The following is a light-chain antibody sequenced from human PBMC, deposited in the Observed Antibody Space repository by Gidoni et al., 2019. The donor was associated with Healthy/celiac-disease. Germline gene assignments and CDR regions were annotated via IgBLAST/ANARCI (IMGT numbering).Light chain of an antibody. CDR1: QSVFYSSNNKNY. J-gene: IGKJ2*03. V-gene: IGKV4-1*01. CDR3: QQYYSTPYS. Sequence: VSLGERATINCKSSQSVFYSSNNKNYLAWYQQKPGQPPKLLIYWASTRESGVPDRFSGRGSGTDFTLTISSLQAEDVAVYYCQQYYSTPYSFGQGTKLEIK. CDR2: WAS.